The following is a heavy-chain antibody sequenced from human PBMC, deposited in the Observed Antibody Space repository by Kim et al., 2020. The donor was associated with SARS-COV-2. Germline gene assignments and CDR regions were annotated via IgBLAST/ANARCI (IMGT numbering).Heavy chain of an antibody. J-gene: IGHJ6*02. CDR3: ARDRTTIFGLYDMNV. D-gene: IGHD3-3*01. V-gene: IGHV4-61*01. CDR1: GGSVSSGSYY. Sequence: SETLSLTCTASGGSVSSGSYYWSWIRQPQGMGLEWIGYIYYSGSTNYNPSLKSRVTISVDTSKNQFFLKLSSVTAADTAVYYCARDRTTIFGLYDMNVWGQGTTVTVSS. CDR2: IYYSGST.